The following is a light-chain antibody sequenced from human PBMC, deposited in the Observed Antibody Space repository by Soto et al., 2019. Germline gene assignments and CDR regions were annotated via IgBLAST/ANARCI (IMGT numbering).Light chain of an antibody. CDR2: EVS. J-gene: IGLJ1*01. CDR3: SSYTSSSTRV. V-gene: IGLV2-14*01. Sequence: QSALTQPASVSGSPGQSITISCTGTSSDVGGYNYVSWYQQHPGKAPKLMIYEVSNRPSGVSNRFSGSKSGNTASLTISGLQAEDEADYYCSSYTSSSTRVXGTGTKVTVL. CDR1: SSDVGGYNY.